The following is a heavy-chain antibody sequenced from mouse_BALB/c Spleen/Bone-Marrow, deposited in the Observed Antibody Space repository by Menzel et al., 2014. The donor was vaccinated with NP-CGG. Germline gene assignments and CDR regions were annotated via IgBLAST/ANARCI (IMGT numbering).Heavy chain of an antibody. CDR1: GYAFTNYL. V-gene: IGHV1-54*01. Sequence: VQLQQSGDDLVRPGTSVKVSCKASGYAFTNYLIEWVKQRPGQGLEWIGVINPGSGATNYNEKFKGKATLTADKSSSTAYMQLSSLTSDDSAVYFCARKLGPSYAMDYWGQGTSVTVSS. CDR2: INPGSGAT. CDR3: ARKLGPSYAMDY. D-gene: IGHD4-1*01. J-gene: IGHJ4*01.